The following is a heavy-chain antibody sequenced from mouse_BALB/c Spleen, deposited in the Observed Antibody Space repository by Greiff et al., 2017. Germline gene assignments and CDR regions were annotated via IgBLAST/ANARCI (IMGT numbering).Heavy chain of an antibody. CDR1: GYTFTSYW. CDR2: IYPSDSYT. J-gene: IGHJ2*01. V-gene: IGHV1-69*02. CDR3: TRGAYYYGSSSFDY. D-gene: IGHD1-1*01. Sequence: VQLQQPGAELVRPGASVKLSCKASGYTFTSYWINWVKQRPGQGLEWIGNIYPSDSYTNYNQKFKDKATLTVDKSSSTAYMQLSSPTSEDSAVYYCTRGAYYYGSSSFDYWGQGTTLTVSS.